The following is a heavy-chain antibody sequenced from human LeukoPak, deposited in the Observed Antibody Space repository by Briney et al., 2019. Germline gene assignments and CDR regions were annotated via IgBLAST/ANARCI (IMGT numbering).Heavy chain of an antibody. CDR3: ARVRDGSRLDY. J-gene: IGHJ4*02. D-gene: IGHD1-26*01. V-gene: IGHV4-4*02. Sequence: SETLSLTCAVSGGSITSSNWWSWVRQSPGKGLEWIGEIYHSGSTNRSPSLKSRVTISADKSKNQFSLNLSSVTVADTAVYYCARVRDGSRLDYWGQGTLVTVSS. CDR1: GGSITSSNW. CDR2: IYHSGST.